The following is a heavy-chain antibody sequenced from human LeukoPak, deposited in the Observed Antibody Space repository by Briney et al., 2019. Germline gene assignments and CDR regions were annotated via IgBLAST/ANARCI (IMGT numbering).Heavy chain of an antibody. Sequence: PGGSLRLSCKASGFTFRSFGMSWVRQAPGKGLEWVSGFSGSGGSTSYADSVKGRFTISRDMSKNTLYLQMNTLRAEDTAMYYCAKEFPGYSFDYWGQGTLVTVSS. D-gene: IGHD5-12*01. CDR1: GFTFRSFG. V-gene: IGHV3-23*01. J-gene: IGHJ4*02. CDR2: FSGSGGST. CDR3: AKEFPGYSFDY.